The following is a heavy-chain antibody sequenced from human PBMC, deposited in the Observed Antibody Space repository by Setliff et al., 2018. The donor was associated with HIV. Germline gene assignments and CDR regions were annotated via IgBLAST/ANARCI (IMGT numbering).Heavy chain of an antibody. V-gene: IGHV1-69*13. Sequence: SVKVSCKASGGNFSSYAISWVRQAPGQGLEWMGGIIPIFGTANYAQKFQGRVTITADESTSTAYMELSSLRSEDTAVYYCARDGGEGYGSGSYDLNWFDPWGQGTLVTVSS. J-gene: IGHJ5*02. CDR1: GGNFSSYA. D-gene: IGHD3-10*01. CDR3: ARDGGEGYGSGSYDLNWFDP. CDR2: IIPIFGTA.